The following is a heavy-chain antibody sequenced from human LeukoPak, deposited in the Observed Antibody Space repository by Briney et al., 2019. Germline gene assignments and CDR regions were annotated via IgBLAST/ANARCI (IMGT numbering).Heavy chain of an antibody. V-gene: IGHV3-30-3*01. Sequence: GGSLRLSCAASGFTFSSYAMHWVRQAPGKGLEWVAVISYDGSNKYYVDSVKGRFTISRDNSKNTLYLQMNSLRAEDTAVYYWAEDHHCHLFFLFCYLGQGTLGTGS. J-gene: IGHJ4*01. D-gene: IGHD3-3*01. CDR1: GFTFSSYA. CDR3: AEDHHCHLFFLFCY. CDR2: ISYDGSNK.